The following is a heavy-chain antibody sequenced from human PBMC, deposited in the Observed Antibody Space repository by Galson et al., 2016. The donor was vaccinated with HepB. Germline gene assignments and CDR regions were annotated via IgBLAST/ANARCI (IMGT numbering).Heavy chain of an antibody. V-gene: IGHV3-74*01. Sequence: SLRLSCAASGFTFSSYRMHWVRQAPGKGLVWVSRIYTDGSSTYYADSVKGRFTISRDNAKNTLYLQMNSLRAEDTAVYYCARHHYAFDIWGQGTMVTVSS. CDR2: IYTDGSST. CDR1: GFTFSSYR. J-gene: IGHJ3*02. CDR3: ARHHYAFDI.